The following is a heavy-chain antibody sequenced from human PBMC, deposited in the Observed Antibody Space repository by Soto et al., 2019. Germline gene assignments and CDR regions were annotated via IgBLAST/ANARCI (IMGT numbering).Heavy chain of an antibody. J-gene: IGHJ6*02. D-gene: IGHD3-9*01. CDR3: ARAPYYDILTGYPMPLYYYYYGMDV. V-gene: IGHV1-46*01. Sequence: EASVKVSCKASGYTFTSYYMHWVRQAPGQGLEWMGIINPSGGSTSYAQKFQGRVTMTRDTSTSTVYMELSSLRSEDTAVYYCARAPYYDILTGYPMPLYYYYYGMDVWGQGTTVTVSS. CDR1: GYTFTSYY. CDR2: INPSGGST.